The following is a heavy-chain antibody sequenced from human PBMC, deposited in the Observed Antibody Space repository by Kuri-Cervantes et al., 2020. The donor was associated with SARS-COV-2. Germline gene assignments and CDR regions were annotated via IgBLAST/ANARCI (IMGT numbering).Heavy chain of an antibody. V-gene: IGHV3-23*01. CDR1: GFTVSSNY. CDR2: ISGSGVIT. D-gene: IGHD4-11*01. CDR3: AKTPVDYNSGKGPLDY. J-gene: IGHJ4*02. Sequence: GGSLRLSCAASGFTVSSNYMSWVRQAPGKGLEWVSAISGSGVITDYADSVKGRFTISRDNSKNTLYLQMNSLRAEDTAVYYCAKTPVDYNSGKGPLDYWGQGTLVTVSS.